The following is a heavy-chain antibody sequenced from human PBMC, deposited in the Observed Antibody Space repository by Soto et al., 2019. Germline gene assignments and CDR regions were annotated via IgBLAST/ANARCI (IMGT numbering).Heavy chain of an antibody. V-gene: IGHV3-48*02. J-gene: IGHJ4*02. Sequence: PGGSLILSCTASGFNFSTYNLNWVRQAPGKGLEWVSYISSSSNTIYYADPVKGRLTISRDNAKNSLYLQMNSLRDEDSAVYYCARGQANQGLLEWLFFDYWGRGTLVTVSS. CDR1: GFNFSTYN. CDR2: ISSSSNTI. D-gene: IGHD3-3*01. CDR3: ARGQANQGLLEWLFFDY.